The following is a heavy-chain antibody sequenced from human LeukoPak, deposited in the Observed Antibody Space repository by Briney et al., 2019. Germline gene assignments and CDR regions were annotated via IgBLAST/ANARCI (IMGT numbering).Heavy chain of an antibody. V-gene: IGHV3-53*01. CDR3: TKLKGWYGEGFFDY. CDR1: GFTVSSNY. J-gene: IGHJ4*02. CDR2: LYSGGAT. Sequence: GGSLRLSCAASGFTVSSNYMSWVRHPAGKGLERVSVLYSGGATFYADSVKGRFTISRDTSKNTLYLQMNDLRADDTAVYYCTKLKGWYGEGFFDYWGQGTLVTVSS. D-gene: IGHD6-19*01.